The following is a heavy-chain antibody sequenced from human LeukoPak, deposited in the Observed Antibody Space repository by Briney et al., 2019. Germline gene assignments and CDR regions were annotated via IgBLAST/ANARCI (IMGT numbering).Heavy chain of an antibody. CDR1: GYTFTSYA. J-gene: IGHJ5*02. V-gene: IGHV1-69*13. Sequence: SVKVSCKASGYTFTSYAISWVRQAPGQGLEWMGGIIPIFGTANYAQKFQGRVTITADESTSTAYMELSSLRSEDTAVYYCARVGPYDFWSGLLPENWFDPWGQGTLVTVSS. CDR3: ARVGPYDFWSGLLPENWFDP. CDR2: IIPIFGTA. D-gene: IGHD3-3*01.